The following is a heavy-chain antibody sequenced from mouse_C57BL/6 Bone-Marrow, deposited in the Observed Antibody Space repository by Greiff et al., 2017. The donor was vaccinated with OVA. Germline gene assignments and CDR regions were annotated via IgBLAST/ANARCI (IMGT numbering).Heavy chain of an antibody. V-gene: IGHV1-54*01. D-gene: IGHD1-1*01. CDR3: ARRYYYGSSYLYAMDY. CDR2: INPGSGGT. Sequence: VQLQQSGAELVRPGTSVKVSCKASGYAFTNYLIEWVKQRPGQGLEWIGVINPGSGGTNYNEKFKGKATLTAYKSSSTAYMQLRSLPSEDSAVYFCARRYYYGSSYLYAMDYWGQGTSVTVSS. J-gene: IGHJ4*01. CDR1: GYAFTNYL.